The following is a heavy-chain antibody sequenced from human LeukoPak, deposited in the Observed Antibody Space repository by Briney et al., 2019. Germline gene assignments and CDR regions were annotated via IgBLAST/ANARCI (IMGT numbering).Heavy chain of an antibody. D-gene: IGHD6-19*01. CDR3: ARGRYSSGWYRVQFDY. CDR1: GGSFSGYY. Sequence: SETLSLTCAVYGGSFSGYYWSWIRQPPGKGLEWIGEINHSGSTNYNPSLKSRVTISVDTSKNQFSLKLSSVTAADTAVYYCARGRYSSGWYRVQFDYWGQGTLVTVSS. J-gene: IGHJ4*02. CDR2: INHSGST. V-gene: IGHV4-34*01.